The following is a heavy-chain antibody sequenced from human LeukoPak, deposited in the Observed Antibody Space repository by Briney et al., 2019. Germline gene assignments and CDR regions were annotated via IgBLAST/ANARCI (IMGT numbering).Heavy chain of an antibody. J-gene: IGHJ4*02. V-gene: IGHV4-4*07. CDR1: GFTFSNY. CDR3: ARASYSYDISGWVPFDY. Sequence: GSLRLSCAASGFTFSNYWSWIRQPAGKGLEWIGRIYTSGSTNYNPSLKSRATISGDTSKNQFSLRLSSVTAADTAVYYCARASYSYDISGWVPFDYWGQGTLVTVSS. D-gene: IGHD3-22*01. CDR2: IYTSGST.